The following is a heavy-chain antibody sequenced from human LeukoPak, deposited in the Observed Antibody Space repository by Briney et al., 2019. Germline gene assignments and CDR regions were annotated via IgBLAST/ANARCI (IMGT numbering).Heavy chain of an antibody. D-gene: IGHD6-19*01. CDR3: AREALIAVAGPRYFDY. Sequence: GASVKVSCKASGYTFTSYYMHWVRQAPGQGLEWMGIINPSGGSTSYAQKFQGRVTMTGDTSTSTVYMELSSLRSEDTAVYYCAREALIAVAGPRYFDYWGQGTLVTVSS. V-gene: IGHV1-46*01. CDR2: INPSGGST. J-gene: IGHJ4*02. CDR1: GYTFTSYY.